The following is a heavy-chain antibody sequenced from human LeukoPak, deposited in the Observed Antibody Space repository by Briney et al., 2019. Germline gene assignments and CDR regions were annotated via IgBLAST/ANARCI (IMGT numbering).Heavy chain of an antibody. CDR3: ARSKVVAATYVNRKYNWFDP. V-gene: IGHV1-46*01. D-gene: IGHD2-15*01. Sequence: ASVKVSCKTSGYTFTSYYIHWVRQAPGQGLEWMGLINPSGGSTSYAQKFQGRVTMTRDTSTSTVYMDLSSLRSEDTAVYYCARSKVVAATYVNRKYNWFDPWGQGTLVTVSS. CDR1: GYTFTSYY. J-gene: IGHJ5*02. CDR2: INPSGGST.